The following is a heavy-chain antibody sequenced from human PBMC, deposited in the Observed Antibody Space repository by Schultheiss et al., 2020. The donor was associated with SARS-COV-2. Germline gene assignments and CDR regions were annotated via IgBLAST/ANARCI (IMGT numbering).Heavy chain of an antibody. V-gene: IGHV3-66*01. Sequence: GESLKISCAASGFTVSSNYMSWVRQAPGKGLEWVSVIYSGGSTYYADSVKGRFTISRDNSKNTLYLQMNSLRAEDTAVYYCAKDPRSRPYMDVWGKGTTVTVSS. CDR1: GFTVSSNY. J-gene: IGHJ6*03. CDR2: IYSGGST. D-gene: IGHD1-14*01. CDR3: AKDPRSRPYMDV.